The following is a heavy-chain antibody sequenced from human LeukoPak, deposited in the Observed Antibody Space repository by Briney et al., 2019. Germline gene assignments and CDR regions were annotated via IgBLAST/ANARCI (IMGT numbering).Heavy chain of an antibody. Sequence: SETLSLTCTVSGGSISSGSYYWSWIRQPAGRGLEWIGRIYTSGSTNYNPSLKSRVTISVDTSKNQFSLKLSSVTAADTAVYYCARVSMQGVDYWGQGTLVTVSS. D-gene: IGHD3-16*01. CDR1: GGSISSGSYY. CDR2: IYTSGST. J-gene: IGHJ4*02. CDR3: ARVSMQGVDY. V-gene: IGHV4-61*02.